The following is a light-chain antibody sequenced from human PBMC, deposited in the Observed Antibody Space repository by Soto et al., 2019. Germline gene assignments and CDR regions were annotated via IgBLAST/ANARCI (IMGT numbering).Light chain of an antibody. J-gene: IGLJ3*02. CDR1: SSNLGAGYD. V-gene: IGLV1-40*01. CDR3: AAWDDSLNVL. Sequence: QSVLTQPPSMSGAPGQRVTMSCTGSSSNLGAGYDVHWYQRLPGAAPKLLIYDNTHRPSGVPNRFSGSKSGTSASLAISGLQSEDEAAYYCAAWDDSLNVLFGGGTKLTVL. CDR2: DNT.